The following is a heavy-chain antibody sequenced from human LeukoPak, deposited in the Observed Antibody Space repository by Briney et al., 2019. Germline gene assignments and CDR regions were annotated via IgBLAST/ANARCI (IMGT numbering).Heavy chain of an antibody. Sequence: GGSLRLSCAASGFTVRSNYMSWVRQAPGKGLEWVSVIYSGGITYYADSVKGRFTISRDNSKNTLYLQMNSLRAEDTAVYYCARVAGSYGLDYWGQGTLVTVSS. CDR1: GFTVRSNY. J-gene: IGHJ4*02. CDR3: ARVAGSYGLDY. CDR2: IYSGGIT. D-gene: IGHD5-18*01. V-gene: IGHV3-53*01.